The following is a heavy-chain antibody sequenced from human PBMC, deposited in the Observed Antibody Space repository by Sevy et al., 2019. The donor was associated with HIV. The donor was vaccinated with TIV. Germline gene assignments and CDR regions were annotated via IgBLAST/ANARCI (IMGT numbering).Heavy chain of an antibody. CDR2: ISSSSSTI. CDR1: GFTFSSYS. D-gene: IGHD4-17*01. V-gene: IGHV3-48*02. J-gene: IGHJ6*02. Sequence: GGSLRLSCAASGFTFSSYSMNWVRQAPGKGLEWVSYISSSSSTIYYADCVKGRFTISRDNAKNSLYLQMNSLRDEDTAVYYCAKVYGDYLRSFLSDYYYYGMDVWGQGTTVTVSS. CDR3: AKVYGDYLRSFLSDYYYYGMDV.